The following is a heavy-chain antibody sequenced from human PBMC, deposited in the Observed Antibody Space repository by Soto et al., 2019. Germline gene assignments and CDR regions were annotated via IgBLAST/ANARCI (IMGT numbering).Heavy chain of an antibody. V-gene: IGHV3-23*01. J-gene: IGHJ4*02. CDR1: GFTFSSHA. D-gene: IGHD4-17*01. Sequence: GGSLRLSCTTSGFTFSSHAMSWVRQAPGKGLDWVSAISVGSTTTYYADSVKGRFTISRDDSRNTLFLQMNNLRAEDTAIYYCAKETTETTFFDFWGQGTLVTVS. CDR2: ISVGSTTT. CDR3: AKETTETTFFDF.